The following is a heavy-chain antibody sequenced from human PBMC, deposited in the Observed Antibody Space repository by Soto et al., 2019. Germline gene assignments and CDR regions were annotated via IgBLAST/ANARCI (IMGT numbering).Heavy chain of an antibody. Sequence: QVRLVQSGAEVKKPGSSVKVSCTASGGSFNSYPLTWVRQAPGQGLEWMGGIIAIFGTPKYAPKFQGRVXXXXXXXXXXXXXXXXXXXXXXXXXXXXXXVSGEGYNPYFDYWGQGTLVTVSS. D-gene: IGHD1-1*01. CDR2: IIAIFGTP. CDR3: XXVSGEGYNPYFDY. V-gene: IGHV1-69*05. CDR1: GGSFNSYP. J-gene: IGHJ4*02.